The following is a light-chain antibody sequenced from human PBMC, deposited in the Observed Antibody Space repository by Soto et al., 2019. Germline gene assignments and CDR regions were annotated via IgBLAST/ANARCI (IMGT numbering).Light chain of an antibody. Sequence: IVLTQSPGNLSLSPGERAALACGARKSLSSTYLSWYQQKPGQAPRLLIYDASSRATGVPDRCFSSRSWRNVALTISRLEPEDLAVYYYQQYGNSHPWTFGQGTKVYIK. J-gene: IGKJ1*01. CDR3: QQYGNSHPWT. V-gene: IGKV3-20*01. CDR1: KSLSSTY. CDR2: DAS.